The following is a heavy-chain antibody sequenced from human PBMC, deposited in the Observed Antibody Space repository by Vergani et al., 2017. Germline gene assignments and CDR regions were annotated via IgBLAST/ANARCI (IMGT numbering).Heavy chain of an antibody. V-gene: IGHV4-38-2*01. J-gene: IGHJ4*02. Sequence: QVQLQESGPGLLKPSEPLPLTCAVPGSSISSGHYWGWIRQPPGKGLEWIGSIYHSGSTYYNPSLKSRVTISVDTSKNQFSLKLSPVTAADPAVYYGAKISSGASWCYFDYWGQGTLVTVSS. CDR1: GSSISSGHY. D-gene: IGHD2-15*01. CDR3: AKISSGASWCYFDY. CDR2: IYHSGST.